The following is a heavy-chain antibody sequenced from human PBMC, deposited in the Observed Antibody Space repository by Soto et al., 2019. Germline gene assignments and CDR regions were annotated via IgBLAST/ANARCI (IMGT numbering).Heavy chain of an antibody. J-gene: IGHJ6*02. CDR1: GFHFTDYG. CDR3: ARGYYDFWGGDYISPYGMDV. CDR2: ISTGGSSI. V-gene: IGHV3-11*01. Sequence: GGSLRPSCAVSGFHFTDYGMSWIRQAPGKGLEWVSYISTGGSSISYADSVKGRFTISRDNSKNSLYLQMNGLRAEYTAVYYCARGYYDFWGGDYISPYGMDVWGQGTMVTVSS. D-gene: IGHD3-3*01.